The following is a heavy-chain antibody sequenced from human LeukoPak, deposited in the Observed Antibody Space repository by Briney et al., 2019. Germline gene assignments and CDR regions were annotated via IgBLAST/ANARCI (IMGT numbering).Heavy chain of an antibody. J-gene: IGHJ3*02. CDR3: ARRRIVVVPAAMGRDAFDI. CDR1: GGSFSGYY. Sequence: PSETLSLTCAVYGGSFSGYYWSWIRQPPGKGLEWIGEINHSGSTNYNPSLKSRVTISVDTSKNQFSLKLSSVTAADTAVYYCARRRIVVVPAAMGRDAFDIWGQGTMVTVSS. D-gene: IGHD2-2*01. CDR2: INHSGST. V-gene: IGHV4-34*01.